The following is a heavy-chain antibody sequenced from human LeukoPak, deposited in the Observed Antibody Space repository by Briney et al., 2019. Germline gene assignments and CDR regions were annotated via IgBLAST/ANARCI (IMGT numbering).Heavy chain of an antibody. CDR2: INPNSGGT. Sequence: GASVEVSCKASGYTFTGYYMHWVRQAPGQGLEWMGWINPNSGGTNYAQKFQGRVTMTRDTSISTAYMELSRLRSDDTAVYYCARAHGSGSYPFDYSGQGTLVTVFS. CDR1: GYTFTGYY. CDR3: ARAHGSGSYPFDY. J-gene: IGHJ4*02. V-gene: IGHV1-2*02. D-gene: IGHD3-10*01.